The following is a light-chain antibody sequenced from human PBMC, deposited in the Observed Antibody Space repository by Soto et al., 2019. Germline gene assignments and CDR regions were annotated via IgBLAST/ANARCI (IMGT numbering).Light chain of an antibody. CDR1: RSNIGDNF. CDR3: GTWDSSLSAVV. Sequence: QSVLTQPPSVSAAPGQRVTISCSGTRSNIGDNFVSWYQQFPGTAPKLLIYDNVHRPSGIPDRFSGSKSGTSATLGITGLQTGDEADYYCGTWDSSLSAVVFGGGTKLTVL. CDR2: DNV. V-gene: IGLV1-51*01. J-gene: IGLJ2*01.